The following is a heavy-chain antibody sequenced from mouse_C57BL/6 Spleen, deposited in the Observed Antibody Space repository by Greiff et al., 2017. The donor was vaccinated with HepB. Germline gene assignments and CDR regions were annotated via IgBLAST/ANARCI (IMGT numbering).Heavy chain of an antibody. D-gene: IGHD2-5*01. Sequence: VQLQQPGAELVKPGASVKLSCKASGYTFTSYWMQWVKQRPGQGLEWIGEIDPSDSYTNYNQKFKGKATLTVDTSSSTAYMQLSSLTSEDSAVYYCARGDYRNYGGFAYWGQGTLVTVSA. V-gene: IGHV1-50*01. CDR3: ARGDYRNYGGFAY. CDR2: IDPSDSYT. CDR1: GYTFTSYW. J-gene: IGHJ3*01.